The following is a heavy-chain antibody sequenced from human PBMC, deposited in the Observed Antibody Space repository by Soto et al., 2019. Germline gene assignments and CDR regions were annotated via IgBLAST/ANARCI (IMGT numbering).Heavy chain of an antibody. Sequence: SEPLSLSCPFSGSTSLNYYWSWLRQSPGKGLEWIGYIYYTRRTSYNPSLKSRVIISVDTSKNHFSLNLTSVTAADTAVYYCGRGHNSSEWYLGEAWGQGTLVIVSS. V-gene: IGHV4-59*12. CDR2: IYYTRRT. J-gene: IGHJ5*02. CDR1: GSTSLNYY. CDR3: GRGHNSSEWYLGEA. D-gene: IGHD3-22*01.